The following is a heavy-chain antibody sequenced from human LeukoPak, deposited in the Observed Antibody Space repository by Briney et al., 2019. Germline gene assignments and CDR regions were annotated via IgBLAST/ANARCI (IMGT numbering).Heavy chain of an antibody. CDR3: ARSGVSYYYYYYMDV. J-gene: IGHJ6*03. D-gene: IGHD1-26*01. CDR1: GYTFTSYA. V-gene: IGHV7-4-1*02. CDR2: INTNTGNP. Sequence: EASVKVSCKAPGYTFTSYAMNWVRQAPGQGLEWMGWINTNTGNPTYAQGFAGRFVFSLDTSVSTAYLQISSLKAEDTAVYYCARSGVSYYYYYYMDVWGKGTTVTVSS.